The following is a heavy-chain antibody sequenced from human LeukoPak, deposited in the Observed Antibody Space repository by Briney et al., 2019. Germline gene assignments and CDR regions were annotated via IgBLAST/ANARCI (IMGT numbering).Heavy chain of an antibody. Sequence: SETLSLTCTVSGGSLSNYYWSWIQQPPGKGLEWIGYIYYSGSINYNPSLKSRVTISVDMSKNQFSLQLSSVTAADTAVYYCARQSRDGDYIAKLFDYWGQGTLVTVSS. V-gene: IGHV4-59*08. J-gene: IGHJ4*02. CDR1: GGSLSNYY. CDR2: IYYSGSI. CDR3: ARQSRDGDYIAKLFDY. D-gene: IGHD4-17*01.